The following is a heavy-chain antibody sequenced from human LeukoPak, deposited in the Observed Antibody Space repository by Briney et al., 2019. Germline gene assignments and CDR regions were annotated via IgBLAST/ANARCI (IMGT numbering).Heavy chain of an antibody. CDR3: ARVFGAGYSDY. V-gene: IGHV3-48*04. J-gene: IGHJ4*02. CDR2: ISSSSSTI. Sequence: GGSLRLSCAASGFTFSSYSMNWVRQAPGKGLEWVSYISSSSSTIYYAGSVKGRFTISRDNAKNSLYLQMNSLRAEDTAVYYCARVFGAGYSDYWGQGTLVTVSS. CDR1: GFTFSSYS. D-gene: IGHD4/OR15-4a*01.